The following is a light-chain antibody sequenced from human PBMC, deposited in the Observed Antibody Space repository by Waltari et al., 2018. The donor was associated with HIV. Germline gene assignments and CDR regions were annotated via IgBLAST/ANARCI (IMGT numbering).Light chain of an antibody. V-gene: IGKV1-39*01. J-gene: IGKJ3*01. CDR3: QQSYDSPFN. CDR1: QAISSY. Sequence: DIQMTQSPSALSASLGDNVVITCRASQAISSYLNFYQQKSNKAPVLRVYSAYKLQSGAPSRFRGAGSARDFSLSITGLQTEDFATYFCQQSYDSPFNFGPGT. CDR2: SAY.